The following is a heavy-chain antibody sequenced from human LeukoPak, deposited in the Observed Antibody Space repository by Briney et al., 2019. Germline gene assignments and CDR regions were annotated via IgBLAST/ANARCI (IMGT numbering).Heavy chain of an antibody. V-gene: IGHV3-7*01. D-gene: IGHD1/OR15-1a*01. CDR3: ARYPNKAFDI. CDR2: IKQDGSEK. Sequence: GGSLRLSCAASGFTLSNYWMSWVRQAPGKGLEWVAHIKQDGSEKKYVDSVKSRFTISRDNAEKSLYLQMNSLRAEDAAMYYCARYPNKAFDIWGQGTMVTVSS. J-gene: IGHJ3*02. CDR1: GFTLSNYW.